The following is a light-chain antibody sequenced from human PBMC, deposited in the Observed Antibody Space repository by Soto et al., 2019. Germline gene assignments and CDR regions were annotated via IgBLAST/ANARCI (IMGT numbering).Light chain of an antibody. CDR1: SSNIGTGYG. CDR2: DNN. V-gene: IGLV1-40*01. CDR3: QSYDTSLSGFVI. J-gene: IGLJ2*01. Sequence: QPVLTQPPSVSGAPGQRITISCTGSSSNIGTGYGVHWYQQLPGTAPKLLIYDNNNRPSGVPDRFSGSKSGTSASLAITGLQAEDEADYYCQSYDTSLSGFVIFGGGTKLTVL.